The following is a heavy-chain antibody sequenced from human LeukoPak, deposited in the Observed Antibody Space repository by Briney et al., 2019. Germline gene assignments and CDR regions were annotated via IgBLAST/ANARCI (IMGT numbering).Heavy chain of an antibody. J-gene: IGHJ4*02. CDR3: ARDLYSSSFDY. CDR2: ISYDGSNK. Sequence: PGGSLRLSCAASGFTFSSYAMHWVRQAPGKGLEWVAVISYDGSNKYYADSVKGRFTISRDNSKNTLYLQMNGLRAEDTAVYYCARDLYSSSFDYWGQGTLVTVSS. CDR1: GFTFSSYA. V-gene: IGHV3-30*04. D-gene: IGHD6-6*01.